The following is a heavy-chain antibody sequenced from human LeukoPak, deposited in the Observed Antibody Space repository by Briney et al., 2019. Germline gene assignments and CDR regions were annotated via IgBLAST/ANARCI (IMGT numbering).Heavy chain of an antibody. D-gene: IGHD3-22*01. CDR1: GFTFSSYA. Sequence: GGSLRLSCAASGFTFSSYAMSWVRQAPGKGLEWVSAISGSGGSTYYADSVKGRFTISRDNSKNTLYLQMNSLRAEDTAVYYCAEVGEGGSGPRYYDSSGSYYLDYWGQGTLVTVSS. J-gene: IGHJ4*02. CDR3: AEVGEGGSGPRYYDSSGSYYLDY. V-gene: IGHV3-23*01. CDR2: ISGSGGST.